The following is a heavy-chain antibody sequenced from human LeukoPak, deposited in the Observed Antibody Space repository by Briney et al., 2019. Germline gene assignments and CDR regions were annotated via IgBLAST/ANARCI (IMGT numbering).Heavy chain of an antibody. Sequence: PSETLSLTCTVSGGSISSSSYYWGWIRQPPGKGLEWIGSIYYSGSTYYNPSLKSRVTISVDTSKNQFSLKLSSVTAADTAVYYCARVNYGDSIPFDYWGQGTLVTVSS. CDR1: GGSISSSSYY. CDR3: ARVNYGDSIPFDY. J-gene: IGHJ4*02. V-gene: IGHV4-39*07. D-gene: IGHD4-17*01. CDR2: IYYSGST.